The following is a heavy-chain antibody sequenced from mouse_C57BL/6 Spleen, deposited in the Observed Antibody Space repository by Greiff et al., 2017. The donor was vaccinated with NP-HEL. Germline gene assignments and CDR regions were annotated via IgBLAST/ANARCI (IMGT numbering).Heavy chain of an antibody. V-gene: IGHV1-69*01. CDR1: GYTFTSYW. J-gene: IGHJ3*01. CDR2: IDPSDSYT. CDR3: ARRGGLAWFAY. Sequence: QVQLQQPGAELVMPGASVKLSCKASGYTFTSYWMHWVKQRPGQGLEWIGEIDPSDSYTNYNQKFKGKSTLTVDKSSSTAYMQLSSLTSEDSAVYYCARRGGLAWFAYWGQGTLVTVSA.